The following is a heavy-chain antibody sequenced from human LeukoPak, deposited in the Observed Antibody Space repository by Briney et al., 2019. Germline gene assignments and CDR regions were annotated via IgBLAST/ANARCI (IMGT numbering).Heavy chain of an antibody. V-gene: IGHV3-21*01. CDR3: ARDNSTVVTLFDY. J-gene: IGHJ4*02. CDR1: GFTFSSYS. Sequence: GSLRLSCAASGFTFSSYSMNWVRQAPGKGLEWVSSISSSSSYIYYADSVKGRFTISRDNAKNSLYLQMNSLRAEDTAVYYCARDNSTVVTLFDYWGQGTLVTVSS. D-gene: IGHD4-23*01. CDR2: ISSSSSYI.